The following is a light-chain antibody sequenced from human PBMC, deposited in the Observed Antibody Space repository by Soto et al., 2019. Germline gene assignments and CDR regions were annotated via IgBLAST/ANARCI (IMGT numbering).Light chain of an antibody. V-gene: IGKV3-15*01. CDR3: QQFNNWPPWT. CDR1: QNVGNN. Sequence: VFTQSPXTXXXXXGXXATXSXXXSQNVGNNLVWYQQKPGQAPRLLIYGASTRAAGIPDRFSGSGSGTEFTLTISGLQSDDFAVYYCQQFNNWPPWTFGQGTIVDIK. J-gene: IGKJ1*01. CDR2: GAS.